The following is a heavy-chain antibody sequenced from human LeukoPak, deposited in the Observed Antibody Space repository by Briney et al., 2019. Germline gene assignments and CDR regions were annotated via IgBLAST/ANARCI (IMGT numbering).Heavy chain of an antibody. CDR2: ISYDGSNK. D-gene: IGHD6-19*01. Sequence: GGSLRLSCAAPGFTFSSYAMHWVRQAPGKGLEWVAVISYDGSNKYYADSVKGRFTISRDNSKNTLYLQMNSLRAEDTAVYYCARVDGRSQWLDVGSDFWGQGTLVTVSS. CDR3: ARVDGRSQWLDVGSDF. CDR1: GFTFSSYA. V-gene: IGHV3-30*04. J-gene: IGHJ4*02.